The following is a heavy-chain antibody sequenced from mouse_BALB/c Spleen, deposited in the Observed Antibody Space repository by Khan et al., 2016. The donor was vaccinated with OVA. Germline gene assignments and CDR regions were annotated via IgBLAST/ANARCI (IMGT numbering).Heavy chain of an antibody. D-gene: IGHD2-2*01. Sequence: VQLQQSGAELVKPGTSVKLSCKASGYTFISYYMYWVKERPGQGLEWIGEINPSNGGSNFNEKFKTKATLTVDKSSSTAYMQRSSLTSEDSAVYYCTRSGYGSFAYWGQGTLVTVSA. CDR3: TRSGYGSFAY. J-gene: IGHJ3*01. CDR1: GYTFISYY. V-gene: IGHV1-53*01. CDR2: INPSNGGS.